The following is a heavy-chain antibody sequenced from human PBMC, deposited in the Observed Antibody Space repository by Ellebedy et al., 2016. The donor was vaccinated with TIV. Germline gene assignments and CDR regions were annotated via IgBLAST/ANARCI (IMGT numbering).Heavy chain of an antibody. CDR3: ERDDGVVVVGVDYLEY. CDR1: GFTFSSYA. J-gene: IGHJ4*02. CDR2: ISSSSSYI. D-gene: IGHD2-15*01. V-gene: IGHV3-21*01. Sequence: PGGSLTLSCAASGFTFSSYAMSWVRQAPGKGLEWVSSISSSSSYIYYADSVKGRFTISRDNAKNSLYLQMNSLRTEDTAVYYCERDDGVVVVGVDYLEYWGQGTLVTVSS.